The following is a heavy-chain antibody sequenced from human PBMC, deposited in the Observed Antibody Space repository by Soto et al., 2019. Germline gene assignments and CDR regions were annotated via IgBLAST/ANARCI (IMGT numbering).Heavy chain of an antibody. J-gene: IGHJ6*03. D-gene: IGHD3-3*01. CDR1: GFTLSSYG. Sequence: EVQLLESGGGLVQTGGSLRLSCAASGFTLSSYGMSWVRQAPGKGLEWVSGFSGGGRTAYYADSVKGRFTISRDDSKNAVLLQMIALRADGPAVYYCASPSGDFWRGSVGPPYLDVWGKGTSVTVS. V-gene: IGHV3-23*01. CDR3: ASPSGDFWRGSVGPPYLDV. CDR2: FSGGGRTA.